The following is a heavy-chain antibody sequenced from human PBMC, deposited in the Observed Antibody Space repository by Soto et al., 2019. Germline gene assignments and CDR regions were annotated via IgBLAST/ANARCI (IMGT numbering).Heavy chain of an antibody. V-gene: IGHV4-34*01. D-gene: IGHD6-13*01. Sequence: SETLSLTCAVYGGSLSDYYWSWIRQPPGKGLEWIGEINHSGSTNYNPSLKSRVTISVDTSKTQFSLKLSSVTAADTAVYYCARIHKGGIATTNYHYYYGMDVWGQGTTVTVSS. CDR3: ARIHKGGIATTNYHYYYGMDV. CDR2: INHSGST. CDR1: GGSLSDYY. J-gene: IGHJ6*02.